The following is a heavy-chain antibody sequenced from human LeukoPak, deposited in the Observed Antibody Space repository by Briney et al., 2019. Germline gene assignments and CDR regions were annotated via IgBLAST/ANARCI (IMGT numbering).Heavy chain of an antibody. Sequence: GGSLRLSCAASGFTFSIYAMSWVRQAPGKGPEWISALSGNGVSTYYAESVKGRFTISRDNSKNTLYLQMNSLRAEDTAVYYCARFLPYYYYGMDVWGQGTTVTVSS. V-gene: IGHV3-23*01. CDR2: LSGNGVST. J-gene: IGHJ6*02. D-gene: IGHD2/OR15-2a*01. CDR3: ARFLPYYYYGMDV. CDR1: GFTFSIYA.